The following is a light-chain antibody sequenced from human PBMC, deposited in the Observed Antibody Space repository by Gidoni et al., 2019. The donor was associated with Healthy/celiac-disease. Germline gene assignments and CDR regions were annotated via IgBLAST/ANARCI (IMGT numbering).Light chain of an antibody. CDR3: QQSYSTPRT. V-gene: IGKV1-39*01. CDR1: QSISSY. Sequence: DIQMTQSPSSLSASVGDRVTITGRASQSISSYLNWYQQKPGQAPKLLIHAASSLQSGFPSRFSGSGSGTDFTLTISRLQPEYFANYYCQQSYSTPRTFXQXTKVEIK. CDR2: AAS. J-gene: IGKJ1*01.